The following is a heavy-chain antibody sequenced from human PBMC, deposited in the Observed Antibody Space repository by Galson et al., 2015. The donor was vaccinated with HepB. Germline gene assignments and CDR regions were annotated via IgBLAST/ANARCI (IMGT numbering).Heavy chain of an antibody. CDR1: GYTFTDFTNYW. J-gene: IGHJ3*02. V-gene: IGHV5-51*03. CDR3: ATYCDNCHRGLDAFDI. Sequence: QSGAEVKKPGESLKISCKGFGYTFTDFTNYWITWVRQMPGKGLEWMGIIYPGDSDTRYSPSFQGQVTISADKSSNTAYLQWSSLKASDSGMYYCATYCDNCHRGLDAFDIWGQGTMVTVSS. D-gene: IGHD2/OR15-2a*01. CDR2: IYPGDSDT.